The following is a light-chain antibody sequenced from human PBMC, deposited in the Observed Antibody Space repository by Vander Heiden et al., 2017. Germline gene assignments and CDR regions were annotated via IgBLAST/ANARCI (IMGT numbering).Light chain of an antibody. CDR3: SSYTSSSTRV. J-gene: IGLJ2*01. V-gene: IGLV2-14*03. CDR1: NSDVGSYNY. CDR2: DVS. Sequence: QTALTPPASVCGSPGRLSSISCTGTNSDVGSYNYVSWYQQRPGKAPKLMIYDVSNRPSGVSNRFSGSKSGNTASLTISGLQAADEADYYCSSYTSSSTRVFGGGTKLTVL.